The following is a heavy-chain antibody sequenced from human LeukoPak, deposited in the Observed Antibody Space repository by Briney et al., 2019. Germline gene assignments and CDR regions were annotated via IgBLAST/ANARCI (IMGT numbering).Heavy chain of an antibody. CDR1: GFTFSSYA. V-gene: IGHV3-23*01. CDR3: AKDRSFVVVVTATLDY. Sequence: GGSLRLSCAASGFTFSSYAMSWVRQAPGKGLEWVSAISGSGGSTYYADSVKGRFTISRDNSKNTLYLQMNSLRAEDTAVYYCAKDRSFVVVVTATLDYWGQGTLVTVSS. D-gene: IGHD2-21*02. CDR2: ISGSGGST. J-gene: IGHJ4*02.